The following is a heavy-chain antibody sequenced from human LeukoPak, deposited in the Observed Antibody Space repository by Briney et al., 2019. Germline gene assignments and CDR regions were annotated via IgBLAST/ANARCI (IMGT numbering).Heavy chain of an antibody. Sequence: GSSVKVSCKASGGTFSSYAISWVRQAPGQGLEWMGGIIPIFGTANYAQRFQGRVTITADESTSTAYMELSSLRSEDTAVYYCARDPGGPIVVVNRYPGTFDIWGQGTMVTVSS. CDR1: GGTFSSYA. D-gene: IGHD3-22*01. V-gene: IGHV1-69*01. CDR3: ARDPGGPIVVVNRYPGTFDI. CDR2: IIPIFGTA. J-gene: IGHJ3*02.